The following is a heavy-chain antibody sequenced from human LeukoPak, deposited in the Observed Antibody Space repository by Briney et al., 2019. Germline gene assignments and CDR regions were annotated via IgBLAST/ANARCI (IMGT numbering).Heavy chain of an antibody. V-gene: IGHV4-38-2*02. J-gene: IGHJ3*02. D-gene: IGHD3-22*01. CDR3: ARGPYKYDGSGAFDI. CDR2: IYHSGST. CDR1: GYSISSGYY. Sequence: PSETLSLTRTVSGYSISSGYYWGWIRQPPGKGLEWIGSIYHSGSTYYNPSLKSRVTISVDTSKNQFSLKLSSVTAADTAVYYCARGPYKYDGSGAFDIWGQGTMVTVSS.